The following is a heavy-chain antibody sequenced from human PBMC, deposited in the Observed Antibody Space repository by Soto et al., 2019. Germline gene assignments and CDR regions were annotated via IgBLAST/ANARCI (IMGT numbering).Heavy chain of an antibody. CDR1: EFTFSQHW. V-gene: IGHV3-7*01. J-gene: IGHJ4*02. CDR2: IKPDGSEK. D-gene: IGHD4-17*01. Sequence: EVHLVESGGGLGQPGGSLRLSCAASEFTFSQHWMSWVRQALGKGLEWVADIKPDGSEKYYVDSVKGRFTISRDNAKNSVYLHMNSLRAEDTAVYYCARGHYGRDYWGQGTLVTVSS. CDR3: ARGHYGRDY.